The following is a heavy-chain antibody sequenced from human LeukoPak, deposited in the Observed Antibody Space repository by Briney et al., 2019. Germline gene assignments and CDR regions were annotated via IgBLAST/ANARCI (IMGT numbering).Heavy chain of an antibody. CDR3: AREACFLFYCYMDV. CDR2: IYHSGST. CDR1: GGSFSGYY. V-gene: IGHV4-34*01. Sequence: PSETLSLTCAVSGGSFSGYYWSWIRQPPGKGLEWIGSIYHSGSTYYNPSLKSRVTISVDTSKNQFSLKLSSVTAADTAVYYCAREACFLFYCYMDVWGKGTTVTVSS. J-gene: IGHJ6*03.